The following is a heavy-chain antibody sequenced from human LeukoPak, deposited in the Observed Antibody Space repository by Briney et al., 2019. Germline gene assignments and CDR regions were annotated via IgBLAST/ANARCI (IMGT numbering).Heavy chain of an antibody. CDR1: GGTFSSYA. J-gene: IGHJ4*02. CDR2: IIPIFGTA. Sequence: SVKVSCKASGGTFSSYAISWVRQAPEQGLEWMGGIIPIFGTANYAQKFQGRVTITADESTSTAYMELSSLRSEDTAVYYCARERPAYSSGWYPDLGYWGQGTLVTVSS. V-gene: IGHV1-69*13. CDR3: ARERPAYSSGWYPDLGY. D-gene: IGHD6-19*01.